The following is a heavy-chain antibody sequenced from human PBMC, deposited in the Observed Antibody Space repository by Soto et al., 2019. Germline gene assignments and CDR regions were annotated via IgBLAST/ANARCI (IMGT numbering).Heavy chain of an antibody. CDR2: ISYDGSNK. J-gene: IGHJ1*01. D-gene: IGHD6-19*01. Sequence: GGSLRLSCAASGFTFSSYAMHWVRQAPGKGLEWVAVISYDGSNKYYADSVKGRFTISRDNSKNTLYLQMNSLRAEDTAVYYCASYSSGWYVPVGDFQHWGQGTLVTVSS. CDR1: GFTFSSYA. V-gene: IGHV3-30-3*01. CDR3: ASYSSGWYVPVGDFQH.